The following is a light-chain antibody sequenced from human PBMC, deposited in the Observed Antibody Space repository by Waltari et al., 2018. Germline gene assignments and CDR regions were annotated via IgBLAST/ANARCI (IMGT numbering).Light chain of an antibody. J-gene: IGLJ2*01. V-gene: IGLV3-1*01. CDR1: TLRGFKY. CDR3: QTWDGANVV. Sequence: SYDLTQPPSVSVSPGQTASITCSGTTLRGFKYVSWYQHKPGQSPLLVIYKDVRRPSGIPDRFSASNSAGTPTLTISEAQPMDGADYYCQTWDGANVVFGGGTRLTVL. CDR2: KDV.